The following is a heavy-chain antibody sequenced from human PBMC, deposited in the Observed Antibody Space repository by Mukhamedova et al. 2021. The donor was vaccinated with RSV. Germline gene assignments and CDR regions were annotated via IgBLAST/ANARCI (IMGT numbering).Heavy chain of an antibody. CDR3: ASDRLYYYGMDV. V-gene: IGHV3-66*02. D-gene: IGHD3-16*02. CDR2: IYSGGST. CDR1: VSSNY. Sequence: VSSNYMSWVRQAPGKGLEWVSVIYSGGSTYYADSVKGRFTISRDNSKNTLYLQMNSLRAEDTAVYCCASDRLYYYGMDVWGQGTT. J-gene: IGHJ6*02.